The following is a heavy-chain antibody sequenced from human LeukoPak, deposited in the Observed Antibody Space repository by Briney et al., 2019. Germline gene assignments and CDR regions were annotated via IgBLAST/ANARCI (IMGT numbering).Heavy chain of an antibody. CDR3: ASEDYYYGMDV. Sequence: ASVKVSCKASGYTFTGYDINWVRQATGQGLEWMGWMNPNSGNTGYAQKFQGRVTMTRNTSISTAYMELSSLRSEDTAVYYCASEDYYYGMDVWGQGTTVTVSS. V-gene: IGHV1-8*01. CDR2: MNPNSGNT. CDR1: GYTFTGYD. J-gene: IGHJ6*02.